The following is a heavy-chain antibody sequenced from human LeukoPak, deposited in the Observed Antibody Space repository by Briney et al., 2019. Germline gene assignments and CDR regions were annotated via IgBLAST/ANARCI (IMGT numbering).Heavy chain of an antibody. V-gene: IGHV4-30-2*01. Sequence: SQTLSLTCAVSGGSISSGGYSWSWIRQPPGKGLEWIGYIYHSGSTYYNPSLKSRVTISVDRSKNQFSLKLSSVTAADTAVYYCARGPWGDYRGQGTLVTVSS. CDR1: GGSISSGGYS. J-gene: IGHJ4*02. CDR3: ARGPWGDY. D-gene: IGHD3-16*01. CDR2: IYHSGST.